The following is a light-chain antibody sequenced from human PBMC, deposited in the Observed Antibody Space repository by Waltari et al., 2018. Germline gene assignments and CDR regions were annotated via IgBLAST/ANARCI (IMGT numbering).Light chain of an antibody. J-gene: IGKJ1*01. V-gene: IGKV3-20*01. CDR1: QSVSSSY. CDR2: STS. Sequence: EIVLTQSPGTLSLSPGERATLSCRARQSVSSSYLAWYQHKPGQAPRLLIYSTSSRATGIPDRFSGSGSGTDFTLTISRLEPEDFAMYYCQQFGDSPPSWTFGQGTKVEIK. CDR3: QQFGDSPPSWT.